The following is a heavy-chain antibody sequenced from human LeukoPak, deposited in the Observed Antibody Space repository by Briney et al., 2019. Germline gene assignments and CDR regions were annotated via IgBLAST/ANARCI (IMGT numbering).Heavy chain of an antibody. Sequence: GGSLRLSCAASGFTFSSYSMNWVRQAPGKGLEWVSSISSSSSYIYYADSAKGRFTISRDNAKNSLYLQMNSLRAEDTAVYYCARVHYYFDSSGYYYEGQGDYRGQGTLVTVSS. J-gene: IGHJ4*02. D-gene: IGHD3-22*01. V-gene: IGHV3-21*01. CDR1: GFTFSSYS. CDR3: ARVHYYFDSSGYYYEGQGDY. CDR2: ISSSSSYI.